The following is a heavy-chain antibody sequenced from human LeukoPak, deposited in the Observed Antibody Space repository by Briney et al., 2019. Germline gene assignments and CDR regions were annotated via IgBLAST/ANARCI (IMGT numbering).Heavy chain of an antibody. CDR1: GYTFTSYG. CDR3: ARVGTGYDFWSGYYVFDY. Sequence: GASVKVSCKASGYTFTSYGIRWVRQAPGQGLEWMGWISAYNGNTNYAQKLQGRVTMTTDTSTSTAYMELRSLRSDDTAVYYCARVGTGYDFWSGYYVFDYWGQGTLVTVSS. V-gene: IGHV1-18*01. CDR2: ISAYNGNT. J-gene: IGHJ4*02. D-gene: IGHD3-3*01.